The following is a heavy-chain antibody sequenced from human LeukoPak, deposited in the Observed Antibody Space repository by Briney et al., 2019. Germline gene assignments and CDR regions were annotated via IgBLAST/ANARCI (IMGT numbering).Heavy chain of an antibody. J-gene: IGHJ1*01. CDR1: GFTFRSYC. CDR3: ARGSSGWFEYFQH. V-gene: IGHV3-21*01. D-gene: IGHD6-19*01. Sequence: PGGSLRLSCVASGFTFRSYCMNWVRQAPGKGLEWVSSISSSSSYIYYADSVKGRFTISRDNAKNSLYLQMNSLRAEDTAVYYCARGSSGWFEYFQHWGQGTLVTVSS. CDR2: ISSSSSYI.